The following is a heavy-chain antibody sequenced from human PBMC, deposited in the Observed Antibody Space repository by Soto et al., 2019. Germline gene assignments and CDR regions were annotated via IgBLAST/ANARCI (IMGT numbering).Heavy chain of an antibody. J-gene: IGHJ4*02. V-gene: IGHV3-64*04. CDR1: GFTFSSYA. CDR3: AKVKTAMALYYFDY. D-gene: IGHD5-18*01. Sequence: GGSLRLSCSASGFTFSSYAMHWVRQAPGKGLEYVSAINSNGGSTYYADSVKGRFTISRDNSKNTLYLQMNSLRAEDTAVYCCAKVKTAMALYYFDYWGQGTLVTVSS. CDR2: INSNGGST.